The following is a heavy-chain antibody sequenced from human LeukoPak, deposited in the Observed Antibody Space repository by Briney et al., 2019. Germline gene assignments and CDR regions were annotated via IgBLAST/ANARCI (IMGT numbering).Heavy chain of an antibody. CDR2: IYHSGST. Sequence: SETLSLTCTVSGYSISSAYNWGWIRQPPGKGLEWIGSIYHSGSTYYNTSLKSRVTMSLDTSKNHFSLKVISVTAADTAVYYCARKGRGWASDAFDIWGQGTIVTVSS. D-gene: IGHD6-19*01. CDR3: ARKGRGWASDAFDI. V-gene: IGHV4-38-2*02. CDR1: GYSISSAYN. J-gene: IGHJ3*02.